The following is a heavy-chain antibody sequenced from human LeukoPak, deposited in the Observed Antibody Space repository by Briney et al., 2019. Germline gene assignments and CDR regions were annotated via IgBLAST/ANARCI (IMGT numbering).Heavy chain of an antibody. D-gene: IGHD3-16*01. CDR3: GAGGSVDY. Sequence: GGSLRLSCAASGFTFSSYEMNWVRQTPGKGLEWISYISPSGSTIHYADSVKGRFTISRDNAKNSLYLQMNSLRGEDTAVYYCGAGGSVDYWGQGTLVTASS. J-gene: IGHJ4*02. CDR2: ISPSGSTI. V-gene: IGHV3-48*03. CDR1: GFTFSSYE.